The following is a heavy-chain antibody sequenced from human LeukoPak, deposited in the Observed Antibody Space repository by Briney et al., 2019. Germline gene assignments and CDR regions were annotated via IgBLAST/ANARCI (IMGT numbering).Heavy chain of an antibody. J-gene: IGHJ6*03. CDR2: IIPIFGTA. D-gene: IGHD4-17*01. Sequence: GSSVKVSCKTSGGTFSSYAISWVRQAPGQGLEWMGRIIPIFGTANYAQKFQGRVTITTDESTSTAYMELSSLRSEDTAVYYCASGRGNGIDYGDYPYYYYYMDVWGKGTTVTVSS. CDR1: GGTFSSYA. V-gene: IGHV1-69*05. CDR3: ASGRGNGIDYGDYPYYYYYMDV.